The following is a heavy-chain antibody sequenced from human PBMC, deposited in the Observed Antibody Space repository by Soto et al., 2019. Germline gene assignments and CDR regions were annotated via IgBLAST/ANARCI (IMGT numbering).Heavy chain of an antibody. CDR1: GYAFTDYY. Sequence: ASVKVSCKASGYAFTDYYMHWVRQAPGQGLEWVGWINPKSGGTNYAQKFQGRVTMTRDTSISTAYMELSMLRSEDTAVYYCARGGITIFGVVDYWGQGTLVTVSS. CDR2: INPKSGGT. CDR3: ARGGITIFGVVDY. D-gene: IGHD3-3*01. J-gene: IGHJ4*02. V-gene: IGHV1-2*02.